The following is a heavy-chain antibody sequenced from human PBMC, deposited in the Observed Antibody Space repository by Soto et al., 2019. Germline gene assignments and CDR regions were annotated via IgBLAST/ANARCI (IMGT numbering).Heavy chain of an antibody. Sequence: ASVKVSCKASGYTFTSYTVSWVRRAPGQGLEWVGWIGPSSGNTDSARNLQGRVTMTTDTSTSTAYMELRSLRSDDTAVYYCARDAGNFFDYWGQGTLVTVSS. CDR3: ARDAGNFFDY. CDR1: GYTFTSYT. J-gene: IGHJ4*02. CDR2: IGPSSGNT. V-gene: IGHV1-18*01.